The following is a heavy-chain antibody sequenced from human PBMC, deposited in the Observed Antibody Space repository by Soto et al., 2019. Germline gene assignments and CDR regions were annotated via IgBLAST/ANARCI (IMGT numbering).Heavy chain of an antibody. Sequence: QVQLVQSGAEVKKPGSSVKVSCKASGGTFSSYAISWVRQAPGQGLEWMGGIIPIFGTANYAQKFQGRVTITADESTSTAYMELSSLRSEDTAVYYCARRLGYYYDSSGYSEAFDIWGQGTMVTVSS. CDR2: IIPIFGTA. CDR1: GGTFSSYA. D-gene: IGHD3-22*01. CDR3: ARRLGYYYDSSGYSEAFDI. V-gene: IGHV1-69*01. J-gene: IGHJ3*02.